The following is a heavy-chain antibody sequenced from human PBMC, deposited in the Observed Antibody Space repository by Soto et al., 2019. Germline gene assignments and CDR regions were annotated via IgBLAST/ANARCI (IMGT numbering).Heavy chain of an antibody. V-gene: IGHV3-9*01. D-gene: IGHD3-3*01. CDR3: AKDISLRGWVFLVVEY. CDR2: INYNSGSV. CDR1: GFTFDVYA. J-gene: IGHJ4*02. Sequence: EVQLVESGGGWVQPGRSLRLSCAASGFTFDVYAMHWVRQAPGKGLEWVSGINYNSGSVGYADSVKGRFTISRDNAKNSLHLQMNSLRAEDTAVYYCAKDISLRGWVFLVVEYWGQGTLVTVSP.